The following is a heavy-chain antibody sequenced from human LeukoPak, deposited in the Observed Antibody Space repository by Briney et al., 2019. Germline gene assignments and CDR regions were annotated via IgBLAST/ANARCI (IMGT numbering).Heavy chain of an antibody. D-gene: IGHD6-19*01. J-gene: IGHJ4*02. Sequence: GGSLRLSCAASGFTVSSNYMTWVRQAPGKGLEWVSVIYSGGNTYYADSVKGRFTISRDNSKNTLYLQMNSLRAEDTAVYYCAKVETDKYSSGWFDYWGQGTLVTVSS. CDR1: GFTVSSNY. CDR2: IYSGGNT. V-gene: IGHV3-66*01. CDR3: AKVETDKYSSGWFDY.